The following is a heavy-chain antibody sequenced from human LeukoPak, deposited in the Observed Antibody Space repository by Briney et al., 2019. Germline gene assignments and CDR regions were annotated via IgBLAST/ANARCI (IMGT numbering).Heavy chain of an antibody. CDR3: ARGTYCGGDCSYYFDY. CDR1: GGSFSGYY. CDR2: INHSGST. Sequence: SETLSLTCAVYGGSFSGYYWSWIRQPPGKGLEWIGEINHSGSTNYNPSLKSRVTISVDTSKNQFSLKLSSVTAADTAAYYCARGTYCGGDCSYYFDYWGQGTLVTVSS. D-gene: IGHD2-21*02. V-gene: IGHV4-34*01. J-gene: IGHJ4*02.